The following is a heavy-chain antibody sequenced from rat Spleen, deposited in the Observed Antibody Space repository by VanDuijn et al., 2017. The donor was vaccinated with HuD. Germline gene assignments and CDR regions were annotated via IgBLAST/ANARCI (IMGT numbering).Heavy chain of an antibody. Sequence: EVRLVESGGGLVQPGRSMRLSCATSGFTFNKYYMIWVRQAPTNGLEWVASISTGGGNTYYRDSVKGRFTVSRDNAKSTLYLQMDSLRSEDTATYYCTTYPFSYWGQGTLVTVSS. V-gene: IGHV5-25*01. CDR3: TTYPFSY. CDR2: ISTGGGNT. D-gene: IGHD1-2*01. J-gene: IGHJ3*01. CDR1: GFTFNKYY.